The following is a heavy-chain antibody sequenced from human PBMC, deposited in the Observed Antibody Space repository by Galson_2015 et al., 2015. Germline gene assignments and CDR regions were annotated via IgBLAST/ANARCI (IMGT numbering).Heavy chain of an antibody. D-gene: IGHD5-18*01. CDR1: GFSFGYHG. Sequence: SLRLSCAASGFSFGYHGISWVRQAPGKGLEWVAVISYDGSNTYYADSVKGRFTISRDNSKNTLYLQMNSLRAEDTAVYYCAKDRRSGSRKGHFDYWGQGTLVTVSS. CDR2: ISYDGSNT. CDR3: AKDRRSGSRKGHFDY. V-gene: IGHV3-30*18. J-gene: IGHJ4*02.